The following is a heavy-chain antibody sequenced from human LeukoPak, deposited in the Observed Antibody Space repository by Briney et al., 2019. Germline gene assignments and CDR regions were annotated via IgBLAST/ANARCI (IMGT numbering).Heavy chain of an antibody. Sequence: SQTLSLTCTVSGGSISSGGYYWSWIRQHPGKGLGWIGYIYYSGSTYYNPSLKSRVTISVDTSKNQFSLKLSSVTAADTAVYYCARVSGAYYYGMDVWGQGTTVTVSS. CDR2: IYYSGST. J-gene: IGHJ6*02. D-gene: IGHD3-10*01. CDR1: GGSISSGGYY. V-gene: IGHV4-31*03. CDR3: ARVSGAYYYGMDV.